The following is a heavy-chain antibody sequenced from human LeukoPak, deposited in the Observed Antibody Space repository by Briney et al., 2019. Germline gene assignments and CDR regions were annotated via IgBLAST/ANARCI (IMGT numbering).Heavy chain of an antibody. V-gene: IGHV3-21*01. CDR3: ARDRPAVAGDCDY. J-gene: IGHJ4*01. Sequence: GGSLRLSCAASGFTFSSYSMNWVRQAPGKGLEWVSSISSSSSYIYYADSVKGRFTISRDNAKNSLYLQMNSLRAEDTAVYYCARDRPAVAGDCDYWGHGTLVTVSS. D-gene: IGHD6-19*01. CDR1: GFTFSSYS. CDR2: ISSSSSYI.